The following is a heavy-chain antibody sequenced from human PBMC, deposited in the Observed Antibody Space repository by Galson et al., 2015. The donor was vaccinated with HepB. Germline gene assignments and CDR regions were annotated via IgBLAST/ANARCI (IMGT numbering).Heavy chain of an antibody. CDR1: GFTFSNSG. CDR2: IWYDGSNK. J-gene: IGHJ4*02. CDR3: ASVRGDSYAFNY. D-gene: IGHD3-16*01. V-gene: IGHV3-33*01. Sequence: SLRLSCAASGFTFSNSGMSWVRQAPGKGPEWVALIWYDGSNKYADSVKGRFTIFRDNSENTLYLQMNSLRVEDTAVYYCASVRGDSYAFNYWGQGTLVTVSS.